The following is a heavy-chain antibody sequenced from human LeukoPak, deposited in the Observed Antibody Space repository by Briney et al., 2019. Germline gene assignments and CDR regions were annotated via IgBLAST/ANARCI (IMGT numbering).Heavy chain of an antibody. CDR1: GFTFDDYG. J-gene: IGHJ2*01. V-gene: IGHV3-20*04. CDR2: INWNGGST. D-gene: IGHD5-18*01. Sequence: PGGSLRLSCAASGFTFDDYGMSWVRQAPGKGLEWVSGINWNGGSTGYAVSVKGRFTISRDNAKNSLYLQMNSLRAADTAVYYCARGGYSYGYGNRYFDLWGRGTLVTVSS. CDR3: ARGGYSYGYGNRYFDL.